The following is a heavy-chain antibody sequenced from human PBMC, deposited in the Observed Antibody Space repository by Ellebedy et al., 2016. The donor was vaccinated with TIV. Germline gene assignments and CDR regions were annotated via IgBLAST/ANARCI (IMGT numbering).Heavy chain of an antibody. Sequence: GGSLRLSCATSGFTFSSYSMNRVRQAPGKGLEWVSSISSSSSYIYYADSVKGRFTISRDNAKNSLYLQMNSLRAEDTAVYYCANWDYSGSYSLLDAFDIWGQGTMVTVSS. J-gene: IGHJ3*02. V-gene: IGHV3-21*01. CDR2: ISSSSSYI. CDR3: ANWDYSGSYSLLDAFDI. CDR1: GFTFSSYS. D-gene: IGHD1-26*01.